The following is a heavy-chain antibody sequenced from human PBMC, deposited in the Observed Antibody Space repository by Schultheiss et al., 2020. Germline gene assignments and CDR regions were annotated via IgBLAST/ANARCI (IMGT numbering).Heavy chain of an antibody. J-gene: IGHJ6*02. CDR3: ARASGGRYYYYGMDV. V-gene: IGHV4-61*02. CDR2: IYTSGST. D-gene: IGHD2-15*01. CDR1: GGSVSIGNYY. Sequence: SATLSLTCSVSGGSVSIGNYYWNWIRQPPGKGLEWIGRIYTSGSTNYNPSLKSRVTISVDTSKNQFSLKLSSVTAADTAVYYCARASGGRYYYYGMDVWGQGTTVTVSS.